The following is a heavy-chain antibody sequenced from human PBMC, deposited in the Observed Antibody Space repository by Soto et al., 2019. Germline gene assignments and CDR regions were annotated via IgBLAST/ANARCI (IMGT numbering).Heavy chain of an antibody. CDR1: GGSISSSSYY. J-gene: IGHJ4*02. CDR2: IYYSGST. V-gene: IGHV4-39*01. CDR3: ARRRRDRRGYSGYDGRFDY. Sequence: LSLTCTVSGGSISSSSYYWGWIRQPPGKGLEWIGSIYYSGSTYYNPSLKSRVTISVDTSKNQFSLKLSSVTAADTAVYYCARRRRDRRGYSGYDGRFDYWGQGTLVTVSS. D-gene: IGHD5-12*01.